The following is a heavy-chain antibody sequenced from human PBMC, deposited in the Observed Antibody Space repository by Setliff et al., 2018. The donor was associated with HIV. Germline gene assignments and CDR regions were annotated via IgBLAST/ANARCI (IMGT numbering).Heavy chain of an antibody. J-gene: IGHJ3*02. D-gene: IGHD2-2*01. V-gene: IGHV1-3*01. CDR1: GYTFTSYA. CDR2: INAGNGNT. Sequence: GASVKVSCKASGYTFTSYAMHWVRQAPGQRLEWMGWINAGNGNTKYSQKFQGRVTITMDTSSSTACMELSSLRSEDTAVYYCARDCTVVSYFAFDIWGQGTMVTFSS. CDR3: ARDCTVVSYFAFDI.